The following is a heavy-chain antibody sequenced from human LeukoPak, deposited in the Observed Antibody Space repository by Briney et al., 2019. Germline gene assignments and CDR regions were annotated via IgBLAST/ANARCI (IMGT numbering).Heavy chain of an antibody. CDR2: ITPIFGTA. CDR1: GGTFRSNA. V-gene: IGHV1-69*13. J-gene: IGHJ4*02. Sequence: SVKVSCKASGGTFRSNAISWVRQAPGQGLEWMGGITPIFGTANYAQKFQGRVTITAVESMSTAYMELSSLRSEDTAVYYCARGWLAETTVVTPYNYWGQGTLVTVSS. D-gene: IGHD4-23*01. CDR3: ARGWLAETTVVTPYNY.